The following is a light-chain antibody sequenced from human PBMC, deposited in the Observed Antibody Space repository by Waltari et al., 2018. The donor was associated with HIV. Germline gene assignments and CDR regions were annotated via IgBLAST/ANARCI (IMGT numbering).Light chain of an antibody. V-gene: IGLV1-51*01. Sequence: QSVLTQPPSVSAAPGQKVTISCSGRSSNIGNHYVFWYQNIPGTAPKLLIYDNNKRPSGIPDRFSGSKSGTSATLGITGLQTGDEADYYCGTWDSSLTAVVFGGGTKLTVL. CDR2: DNN. CDR1: SSNIGNHY. CDR3: GTWDSSLTAVV. J-gene: IGLJ3*02.